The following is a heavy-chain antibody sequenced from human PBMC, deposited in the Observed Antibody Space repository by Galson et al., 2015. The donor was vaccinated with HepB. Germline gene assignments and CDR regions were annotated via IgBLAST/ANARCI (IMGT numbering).Heavy chain of an antibody. CDR3: VRDRTYKGGNFFDF. CDR1: GFSFSAYW. D-gene: IGHD3-10*01. Sequence: SLRLSCAASGFSFSAYWMSWIRQAPGMRPEWVANIRYDEYEYYYADFVKGRFTISRDNARNSVFLQMSSLRRDDTAIYYCVRDRTYKGGNFFDFWGQGALVTVSS. CDR2: IRYDEYEY. V-gene: IGHV3-7*03. J-gene: IGHJ4*02.